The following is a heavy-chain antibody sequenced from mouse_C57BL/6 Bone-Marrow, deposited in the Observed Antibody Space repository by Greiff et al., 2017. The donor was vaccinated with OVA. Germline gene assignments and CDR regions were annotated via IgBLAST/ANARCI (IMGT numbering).Heavy chain of an antibody. V-gene: IGHV14-2*01. J-gene: IGHJ2*01. CDR3: ASIYYYGLDY. D-gene: IGHD1-1*01. CDR1: GFNIKDYY. CDR2: IDPEDGET. Sequence: VQLQQSGAELVKPGASVKLSCTASGFNIKDYYMHWVKQRTEQGLEWIGRIDPEDGETKYAPKFPGKATITADTSSNTAYLQRSSLTSEDTAVYYCASIYYYGLDYWGQGTTLTVSS.